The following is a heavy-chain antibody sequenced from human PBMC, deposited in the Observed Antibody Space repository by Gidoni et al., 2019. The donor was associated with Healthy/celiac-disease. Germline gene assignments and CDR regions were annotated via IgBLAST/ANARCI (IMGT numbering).Heavy chain of an antibody. D-gene: IGHD2-2*01. J-gene: IGHJ1*01. Sequence: EVQLLESGGGLVQPGGSLRLSCAASGFTFSSYAMSWVRQAPGKGLGLVSAIRGCGGSTYYADAVEGRFTISRENSQETLYLQMNRLGAGGTAGNYLAKGDCCRSRCQTEAEYLQPLGPGTLGHVSS. CDR1: GFTFSSYA. CDR2: IRGCGGST. CDR3: AKGDCCRSRCQTEAEYLQP. V-gene: IGHV3-23*01.